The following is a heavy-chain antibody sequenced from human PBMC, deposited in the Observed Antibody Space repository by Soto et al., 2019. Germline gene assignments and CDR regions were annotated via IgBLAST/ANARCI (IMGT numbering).Heavy chain of an antibody. J-gene: IGHJ5*02. Sequence: QVQLQESGPGLVKPSETLSLTCTVSGGSISSYYWSWIRQPPGKGLEWIGYIYYSGSTNYNPSLKSRVTLSVDTSKNQFSLKLSSVTAADTAVYYCARTYGDLSNWFDPWGQGTLVTVSS. D-gene: IGHD4-17*01. V-gene: IGHV4-59*08. CDR2: IYYSGST. CDR1: GGSISSYY. CDR3: ARTYGDLSNWFDP.